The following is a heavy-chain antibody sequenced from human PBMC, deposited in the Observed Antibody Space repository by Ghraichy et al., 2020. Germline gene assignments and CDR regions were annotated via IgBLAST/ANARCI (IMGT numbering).Heavy chain of an antibody. D-gene: IGHD1-7*01. CDR1: GFIVTTKY. Sequence: GVLNISCAASGFIVTTKYMSWVRQAPGKGLEWVSVIYSVGTTHYADSVKGRFTISRDNGNNILYLHMKSLRAEDSAVYYCATAPGITGSTSQENYGLDVWGQGTTVIVSS. CDR3: ATAPGITGSTSQENYGLDV. J-gene: IGHJ6*02. V-gene: IGHV3-66*01. CDR2: IYSVGTT.